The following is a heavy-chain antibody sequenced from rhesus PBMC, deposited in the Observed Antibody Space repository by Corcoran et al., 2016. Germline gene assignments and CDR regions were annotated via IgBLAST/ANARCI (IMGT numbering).Heavy chain of an antibody. Sequence: EVQLVESGGGLVQPGGSLRLSCAASGFTFSRSGMHWVRQAPGQGLEWVAVIWYDGSKKYYADSVKDRFTISRDNAKNTLSLQMNSLRAEDTAVYYCAKDLGSSGWYLFDYWGQGVLVTVSS. CDR2: IWYDGSKK. CDR3: AKDLGSSGWYLFDY. V-gene: IGHV3-54*02. CDR1: GFTFSRSG. D-gene: IGHD6-31*01. J-gene: IGHJ4*01.